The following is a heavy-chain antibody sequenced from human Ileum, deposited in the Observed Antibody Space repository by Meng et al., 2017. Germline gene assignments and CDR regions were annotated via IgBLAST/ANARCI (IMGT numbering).Heavy chain of an antibody. CDR3: ARHIGVPVTRGFDY. CDR1: GLFSSSVSL. J-gene: IGHJ4*02. D-gene: IGHD6-19*01. V-gene: IGHV4-4*03. Sequence: QCSAQRLHHSPLPFPLSYSCSGLFSSSVSLWSWVRPSPGKGLEFIGEIYHRGPTNYNPSLKSRVTISLDTSKNQLSLKLTSVTAADKAVYYCARHIGVPVTRGFDYWGQGTLVTVSS. CDR2: IYHRGPT.